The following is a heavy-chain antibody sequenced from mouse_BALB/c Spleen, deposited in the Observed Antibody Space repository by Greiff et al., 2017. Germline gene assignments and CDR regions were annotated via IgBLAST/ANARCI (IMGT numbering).Heavy chain of an antibody. V-gene: IGHV1-77*01. CDR2: LYPGSGST. J-gene: IGHJ4*01. CDR3: ARRGYGSRGAMDY. Sequence: LVESGPELVKPGASVKMSCKASGYTFTDYVISWVKQRTGQGLEWIGELYPGSGSTYYNEKFKGKATLTADKSSSTAYMQLSSLTSENSAVYFCARRGYGSRGAMDYWGQGTSVTVSS. CDR1: GYTFTDYV. D-gene: IGHD1-1*01.